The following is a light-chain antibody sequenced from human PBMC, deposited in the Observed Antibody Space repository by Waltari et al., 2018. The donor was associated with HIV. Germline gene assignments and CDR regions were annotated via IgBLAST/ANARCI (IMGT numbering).Light chain of an antibody. CDR3: QAWDRNTVV. V-gene: IGLV3-1*01. CDR2: EDN. J-gene: IGLJ3*02. Sequence: SYDLTQSPSVSVSPGQTARLTCSGDDLWDKEVCWYHQKPGQSPVLVMYEDNKRPSGIPERFSGSKAGNTATLTISGTQAMDEADYYCQAWDRNTVVFGGGTKLTVL. CDR1: DLWDKE.